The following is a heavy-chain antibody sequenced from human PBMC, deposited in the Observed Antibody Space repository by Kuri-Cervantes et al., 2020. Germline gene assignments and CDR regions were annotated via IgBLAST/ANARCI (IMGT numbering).Heavy chain of an antibody. D-gene: IGHD4-17*01. CDR1: GFTFSSYA. CDR2: ISYDGSNK. V-gene: IGHV3-30*04. CDR3: AKDSGDYGRLGYYYYYGMDV. Sequence: GGSLRLSCAASGFTFSSYAMHWVRQAPGKGLEWVAVISYDGSNKYYADSVTGRFTISRDNSKNTLYLQMDSLRAEDTAVYYCAKDSGDYGRLGYYYYYGMDVWGQGTTVTVSS. J-gene: IGHJ6*02.